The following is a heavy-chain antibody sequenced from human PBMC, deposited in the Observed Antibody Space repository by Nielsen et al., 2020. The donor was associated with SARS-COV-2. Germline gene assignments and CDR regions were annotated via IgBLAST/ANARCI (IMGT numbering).Heavy chain of an antibody. Sequence: SETLSLTCTVSGGPISDDGYYWTWIRQHPGKGLEWVGYIDYRGKTYYNPSLKSRASMSVDTSKNQFSLMLSSVTAADTAVFYCARESEYRDRWKALDSWGHETLVTVS. CDR2: IDYRGKT. CDR1: GGPISDDGYY. CDR3: ARESEYRDRWKALDS. J-gene: IGHJ5*01. V-gene: IGHV4-31*03. D-gene: IGHD2-2*01.